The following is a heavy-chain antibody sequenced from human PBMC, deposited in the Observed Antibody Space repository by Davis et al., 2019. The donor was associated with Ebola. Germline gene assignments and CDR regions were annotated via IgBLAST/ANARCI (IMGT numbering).Heavy chain of an antibody. CDR3: AREMTRYRYGSVLD. CDR1: GGTFSSYA. CDR2: IIPILGIA. D-gene: IGHD3-16*02. V-gene: IGHV1-69*04. Sequence: SVKVSCKDSGGTFSSYAISWVRQAPGQGLEWMGRIIPILGIANYAQKFQGRVTITADKSTSTAYMELSSLRSEDTAVYYCAREMTRYRYGSVLDWGQGTLVTVSS. J-gene: IGHJ4*02.